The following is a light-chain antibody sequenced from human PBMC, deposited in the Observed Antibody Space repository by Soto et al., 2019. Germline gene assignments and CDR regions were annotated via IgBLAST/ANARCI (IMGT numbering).Light chain of an antibody. J-gene: IGLJ1*01. V-gene: IGLV1-40*01. CDR1: SXNIGAGYD. CDR3: QSYDRSLSAPYV. Sequence: QSVLTQPPSVSGAPGQRVTICCTGSSXNIGAGYDVHWYQQLPGTAPKLLIYGNSNRPSGVPDRFSGSKSGTSASLAITGLQAEGEADYYCQSYDRSLSAPYVFGTGTKVTVL. CDR2: GNS.